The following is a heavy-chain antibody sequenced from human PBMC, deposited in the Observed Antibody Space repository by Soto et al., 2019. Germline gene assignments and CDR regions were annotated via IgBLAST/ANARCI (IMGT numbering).Heavy chain of an antibody. CDR2: INAGNGNT. CDR3: ASDSVWLLNGPFDY. Sequence: QVQLVQSGAEAKKPGASVKVSCKASGYTFTSYAMHWLRQAPGQRLEWMGWINAGNGNTKYSQKFRRRVTITRDTSASTAYMELSSLRSEDTAVYYCASDSVWLLNGPFDYWGQGTLVTVSS. V-gene: IGHV1-3*01. J-gene: IGHJ4*02. D-gene: IGHD5-12*01. CDR1: GYTFTSYA.